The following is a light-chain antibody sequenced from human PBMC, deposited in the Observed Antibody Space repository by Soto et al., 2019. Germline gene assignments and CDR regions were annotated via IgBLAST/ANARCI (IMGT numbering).Light chain of an antibody. J-gene: IGKJ4*01. V-gene: IGKV3-11*01. Sequence: EIVLTQSPATLSLSPGDRATLSCRASQSVGATLGWYQQKRGQPPRLLIYDVSNRATAIPARFSGSGSGTDFTLTISRLEPEDFAVYYCQHRNNWPLTFGGGTKVEIK. CDR3: QHRNNWPLT. CDR1: QSVGAT. CDR2: DVS.